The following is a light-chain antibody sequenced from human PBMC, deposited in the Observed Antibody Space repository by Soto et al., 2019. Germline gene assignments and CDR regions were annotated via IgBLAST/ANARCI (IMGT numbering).Light chain of an antibody. CDR2: AAS. Sequence: PSSRSPSVGARPSFTCRASQVITNDLGWYQQKPGKAPKRLIYAASTLQSGVPSRFSGSGSGTDFSLTISSLQPEDSATYFCLQHNCYPRTFGQGTKVDIK. J-gene: IGKJ1*01. V-gene: IGKV1-17*01. CDR3: LQHNCYPRT. CDR1: QVITND.